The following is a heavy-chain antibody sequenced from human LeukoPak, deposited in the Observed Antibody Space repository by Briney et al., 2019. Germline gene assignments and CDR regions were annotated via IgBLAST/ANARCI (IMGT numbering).Heavy chain of an antibody. CDR3: ASTQQWLAFDY. V-gene: IGHV4-59*01. CDR1: GGSISSYY. D-gene: IGHD6-19*01. J-gene: IGHJ4*02. CDR2: FYNSGST. Sequence: SETLSLTCSVSGGSISSYYWGWTRQPPGMALEWIGCFYNSGSTNYNPSLKSRATTSVDTSKNQLTLRLSSVTAADTAVYYCASTQQWLAFDYWGQGILVTVSS.